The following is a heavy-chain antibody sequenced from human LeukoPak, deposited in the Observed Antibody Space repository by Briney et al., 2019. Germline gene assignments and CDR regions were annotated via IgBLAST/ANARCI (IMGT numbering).Heavy chain of an antibody. V-gene: IGHV1-69*13. CDR1: GGTFSSYA. CDR3: ARALLLTHYYYYMDV. CDR2: IVPIFGTA. J-gene: IGHJ6*03. Sequence: SVKVSCKASGGTFSSYAISWVRQAPGQGLEWMGGIVPIFGTANYAQKFQGRVTITADESTSTAYMELSSLRSEDTAVYYCARALLLTHYYYYMDVWGKGTTVTVSS. D-gene: IGHD4/OR15-4a*01.